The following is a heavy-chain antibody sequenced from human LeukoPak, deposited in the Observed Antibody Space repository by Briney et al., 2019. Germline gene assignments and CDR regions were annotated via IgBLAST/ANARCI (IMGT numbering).Heavy chain of an antibody. J-gene: IGHJ4*02. D-gene: IGHD2-8*01. V-gene: IGHV1-18*01. CDR3: ARDCTNGVCLEY. Sequence: ASVEVSCKASGYTFTSYGISWVRQAPGQGLEWMGWISAYNGNTNYAQKLQGRVTMTTDTSTSTAYMELRSLRSDDTAVYYCARDCTNGVCLEYWGQGTLVTVSS. CDR2: ISAYNGNT. CDR1: GYTFTSYG.